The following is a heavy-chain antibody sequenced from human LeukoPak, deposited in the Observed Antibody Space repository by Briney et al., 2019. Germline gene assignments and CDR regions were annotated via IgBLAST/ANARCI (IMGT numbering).Heavy chain of an antibody. CDR2: FDPEDGET. J-gene: IGHJ4*02. CDR1: GYTLTELS. Sequence: ASVNVSCKVSGYTLTELSMHWVRQAPGKGLEWMGGFDPEDGETIYAQKFQGRVTMTEDTSTDTAYMELSSLRSEDTAVYYCAASIAVAGFCDYWGQGTLVTVSS. D-gene: IGHD6-19*01. CDR3: AASIAVAGFCDY. V-gene: IGHV1-24*01.